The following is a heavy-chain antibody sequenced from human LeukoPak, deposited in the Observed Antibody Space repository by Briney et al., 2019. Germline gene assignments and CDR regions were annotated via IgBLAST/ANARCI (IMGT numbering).Heavy chain of an antibody. CDR1: GYTFTSCG. CDR2: ISAYNGNT. V-gene: IGHV1-18*01. J-gene: IGHJ3*02. D-gene: IGHD3-3*01. CDR3: ARVYYDFWSGYEYDAFDI. Sequence: GASVKVSCKASGYTFTSCGISWVRQAPGQGLEWMGWISAYNGNTNYAQKLQGRVTMTTDTSTSTAYMELRSLRSDDTAVYYCARVYYDFWSGYEYDAFDIWGQGTMVTVSS.